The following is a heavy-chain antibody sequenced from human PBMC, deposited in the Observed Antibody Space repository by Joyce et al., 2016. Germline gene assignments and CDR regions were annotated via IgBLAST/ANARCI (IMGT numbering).Heavy chain of an antibody. CDR2: ISYDGIYK. CDR3: AKILTTTYSSGWFLDY. J-gene: IGHJ4*02. Sequence: QVQLVESGGGVVQPGRSLRLSCAASGLTLSNYGVHWVRQAPGKGLEWVEVISYDGIYKFYAESVKGRFTISRDNSKNTVFLEMNSLRAEDTAVYYCAKILTTTYSSGWFLDYWGQGTLVTVSS. D-gene: IGHD6-25*01. V-gene: IGHV3-30*18. CDR1: GLTLSNYG.